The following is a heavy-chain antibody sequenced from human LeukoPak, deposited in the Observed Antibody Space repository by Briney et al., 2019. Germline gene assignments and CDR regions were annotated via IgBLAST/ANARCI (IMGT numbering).Heavy chain of an antibody. CDR2: IYPGDSDT. V-gene: IGHV5-51*01. J-gene: IGHJ4*02. Sequence: GESLEISCQGSGYSFTTCWIGWVRQMPGKGLEWMGIIYPGDSDTKYSPSFQGQVTISADKSISTAYLQWNTLKASDTAMYYCATTMVRGFTPLDCWGQGTLVTVSS. CDR3: ATTMVRGFTPLDC. CDR1: GYSFTTCW. D-gene: IGHD3-10*01.